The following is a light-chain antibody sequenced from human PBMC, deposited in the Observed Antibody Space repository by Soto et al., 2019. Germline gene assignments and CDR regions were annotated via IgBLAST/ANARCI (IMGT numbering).Light chain of an antibody. CDR2: KAS. CDR3: QQYNSYRWT. Sequence: DIVLTQSPSTLSASVGDRVTITCRASQSISSWLAWYQQKPGKAPKLLIYKASSLESGVPSRFSGSGSGTEFTLTISSLQPDDFATYYCQQYNSYRWTFGQGTKVEIK. CDR1: QSISSW. V-gene: IGKV1-5*03. J-gene: IGKJ1*01.